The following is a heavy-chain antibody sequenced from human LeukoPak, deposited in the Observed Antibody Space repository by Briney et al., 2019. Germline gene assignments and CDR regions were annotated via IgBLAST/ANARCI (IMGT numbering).Heavy chain of an antibody. V-gene: IGHV3-23*01. CDR1: GFTFSNYG. CDR2: IGVSGGST. D-gene: IGHD6-13*01. CDR3: AKVYYSSSWSPLPFDP. Sequence: PGGSLRLSCAASGFTFSNYGMHWVRQAPGKGLEWVSNIGVSGGSTFYADSVRGRFTISRDNFKNTLYLQMNSLRAEDSAVYYCAKVYYSSSWSPLPFDPWGQGTLVTVSS. J-gene: IGHJ5*02.